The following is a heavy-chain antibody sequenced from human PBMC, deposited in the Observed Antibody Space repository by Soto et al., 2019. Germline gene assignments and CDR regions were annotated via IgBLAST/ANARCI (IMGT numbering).Heavy chain of an antibody. CDR1: GYTFTSYG. V-gene: IGHV1-18*01. Sequence: ASVKVSCKASGYTFTSYGISWVRQAPGQGLEWMGWISAYNGNTNYAQKLQGRVTMTTDTSTSTAYMELSSLRSEDTAVYYCASQVGYCSGGSCYGSIDYWGQGTLVTVSS. CDR3: ASQVGYCSGGSCYGSIDY. CDR2: ISAYNGNT. J-gene: IGHJ4*02. D-gene: IGHD2-15*01.